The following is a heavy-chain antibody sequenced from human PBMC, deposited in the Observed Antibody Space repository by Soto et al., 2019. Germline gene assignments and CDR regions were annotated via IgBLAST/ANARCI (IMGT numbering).Heavy chain of an antibody. CDR3: ARYTSSWGDYYC. Sequence: GGSLRLSCAASGFTFSTYAMSWVRQAPGKGLEWVSSIGTSGRDTYYADSVEGRFTISRDNSKNTLFLQANSLRAEDTAVYYCARYTSSWGDYYCWGQGTLVTVSS. J-gene: IGHJ4*02. V-gene: IGHV3-23*01. CDR1: GFTFSTYA. CDR2: IGTSGRDT. D-gene: IGHD6-13*01.